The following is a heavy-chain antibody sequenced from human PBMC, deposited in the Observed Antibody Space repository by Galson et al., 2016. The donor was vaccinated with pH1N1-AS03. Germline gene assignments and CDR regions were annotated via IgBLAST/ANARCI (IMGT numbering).Heavy chain of an antibody. J-gene: IGHJ3*02. D-gene: IGHD6-13*01. Sequence: LTCTVSGGSISGYTWSWIRQPPGKGLEWIGYIYYSGSINYNPSLRSRVTISVDTSKNQFSLKVTSVTAADTALYYCARHPEDGSTWYMSRTAFEIWGQGTKVTVSS. CDR2: IYYSGSI. CDR3: ARHPEDGSTWYMSRTAFEI. V-gene: IGHV4-59*08. CDR1: GGSISGYT.